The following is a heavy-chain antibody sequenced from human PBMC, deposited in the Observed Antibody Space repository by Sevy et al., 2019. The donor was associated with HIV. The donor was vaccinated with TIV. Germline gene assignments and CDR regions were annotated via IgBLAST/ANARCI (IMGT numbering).Heavy chain of an antibody. Sequence: GGSLKISCRGSGYSFTSHWIGWVRHMPGKGLEWMGVIYPDDSDTRYSPSFQGQVTFSADKSISTAYLQWSSLKASDTAMYYCATSRSGYFDSSGYYIYWGQGTRVTVSS. CDR2: IYPDDSDT. CDR1: GYSFTSHW. D-gene: IGHD3-22*01. V-gene: IGHV5-51*01. J-gene: IGHJ4*02. CDR3: ATSRSGYFDSSGYYIY.